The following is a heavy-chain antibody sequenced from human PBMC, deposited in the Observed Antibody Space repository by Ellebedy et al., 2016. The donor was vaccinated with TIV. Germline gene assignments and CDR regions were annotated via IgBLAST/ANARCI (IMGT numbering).Heavy chain of an antibody. J-gene: IGHJ4*02. Sequence: AASVKVSCKASGYTFTSYYMHWVRQSPGQGLEWMGIINPTGGSTTYAQKFQGRVTMTRDTSTSTFYMELSSLRSEDTAFYYCAREGADSGTYSQVYWGQGTLVTVSS. CDR3: AREGADSGTYSQVY. CDR1: GYTFTSYY. CDR2: INPTGGST. D-gene: IGHD3-10*01. V-gene: IGHV1-46*01.